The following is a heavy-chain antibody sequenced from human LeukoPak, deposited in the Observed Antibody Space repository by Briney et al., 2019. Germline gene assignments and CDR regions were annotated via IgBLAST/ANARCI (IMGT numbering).Heavy chain of an antibody. CDR2: ISSSSSYI. V-gene: IGHV3-21*01. D-gene: IGHD1-26*01. CDR1: GFNFRDHW. CDR3: ARDKGEWELLLNY. J-gene: IGHJ4*02. Sequence: GGSLRLSCAASGFNFRDHWMDWVRQAPGKGLEWVSSISSSSSYIYYADSVKGRFTISRDNAKNSLYLQMNSLRAEDTAVYYCARDKGEWELLLNYWGQGTLVTVSS.